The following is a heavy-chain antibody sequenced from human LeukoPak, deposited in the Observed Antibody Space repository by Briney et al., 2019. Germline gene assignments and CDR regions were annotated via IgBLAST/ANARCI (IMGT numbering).Heavy chain of an antibody. CDR2: IYTSGST. D-gene: IGHD4-17*01. J-gene: IGHJ4*02. V-gene: IGHV4-61*02. CDR3: ARYGAVNFYFDY. CDR1: GGSISSGSYY. Sequence: SQTLSLTCTVSGGSISSGSYYWSWIRQPAGKGLEWIGRIYTSGSTNYNPSLKSRVTISVDTSKNQFSLKLSSVTAADTAVYYCARYGAVNFYFDYWGQGTLVTVSS.